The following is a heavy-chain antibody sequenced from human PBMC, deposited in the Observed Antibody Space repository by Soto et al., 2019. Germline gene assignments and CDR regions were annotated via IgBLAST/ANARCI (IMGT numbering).Heavy chain of an antibody. CDR3: AKQRGYCISASCFDYDFYAMDV. CDR2: VSYDGGNK. J-gene: IGHJ6*02. Sequence: QVQLVESGGGVVQPGKSLRLSCAASGFTFSSYAMHWVRQAPGKGLEWVAIVSYDGGNKYYADSVKGRFTISRDNSKNTLFLQMNSLRPEDTAVYYCAKQRGYCISASCFDYDFYAMDVWGQGTTVAVSS. V-gene: IGHV3-30-3*02. CDR1: GFTFSSYA. D-gene: IGHD2-2*01.